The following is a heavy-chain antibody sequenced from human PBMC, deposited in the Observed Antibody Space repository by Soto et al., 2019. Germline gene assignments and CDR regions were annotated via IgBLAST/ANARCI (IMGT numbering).Heavy chain of an antibody. Sequence: SETLSLTCTVSDGSISNFYWSWIRQPPGKGLEWIGYISSSGNTNYNPSLKSRVSISVDTSKNQFSLNLTSVTTADTAVYYCARAPMVLTRSYFDSWGQGTPVTVSS. CDR2: ISSSGNT. J-gene: IGHJ4*02. CDR3: ARAPMVLTRSYFDS. CDR1: DGSISNFY. V-gene: IGHV4-59*01. D-gene: IGHD3-22*01.